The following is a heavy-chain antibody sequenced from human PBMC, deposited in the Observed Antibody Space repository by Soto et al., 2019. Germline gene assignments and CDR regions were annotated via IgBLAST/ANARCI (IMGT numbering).Heavy chain of an antibody. J-gene: IGHJ4*02. D-gene: IGHD1-20*01. V-gene: IGHV3-23*01. Sequence: GGSLRLSCAASGFTFSIYAMTWVRQAPGKGLEWVSTTGATGRTTYYADSVKGRFTVSRDNSKNTLDLQMSSLRAEDTAVYYCATVHNTSRSFDYWGQGALVTVSS. CDR3: ATVHNTSRSFDY. CDR1: GFTFSIYA. CDR2: TGATGRTT.